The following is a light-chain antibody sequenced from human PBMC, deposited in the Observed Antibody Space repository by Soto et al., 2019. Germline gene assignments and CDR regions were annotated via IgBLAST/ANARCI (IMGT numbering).Light chain of an antibody. Sequence: IVLRQSPATLSLSPGKRATLSFRASQSVGSSYLAWYQQKPGQAPRLLIYGASSRATGIPDRFSGSGSGTDFTLTISRLEPEDFAVYYCQQYGSSPPITFGPGTKVDI. J-gene: IGKJ3*01. CDR1: QSVGSSY. CDR3: QQYGSSPPIT. CDR2: GAS. V-gene: IGKV3-20*01.